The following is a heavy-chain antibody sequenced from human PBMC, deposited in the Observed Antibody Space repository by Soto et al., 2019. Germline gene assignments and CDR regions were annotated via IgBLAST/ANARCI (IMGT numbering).Heavy chain of an antibody. D-gene: IGHD3-22*01. CDR3: ARRVKDSRGYYYADY. V-gene: IGHV4-39*01. CDR2: IYSRGST. Sequence: QLQLQESGPGLVKPSETLSLICTVSGGSISSSDCFWGWIRQPPGKGLEWIGSIYSRGSTYYDPSLKSRVTISVDTSKNQFALKLSSVTAADTAVYYCARRVKDSRGYYYADYWGQGTLVTVSS. J-gene: IGHJ4*02. CDR1: GGSISSSDCF.